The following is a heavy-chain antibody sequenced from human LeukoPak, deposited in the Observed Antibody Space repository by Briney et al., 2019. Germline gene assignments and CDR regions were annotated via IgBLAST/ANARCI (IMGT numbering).Heavy chain of an antibody. CDR3: ARPGVGAKSFVDY. CDR1: GYSFTNYW. V-gene: IGHV5-51*01. J-gene: IGHJ4*02. D-gene: IGHD1-26*01. Sequence: GEPLKISCKGFGYSFTNYWIGWVRQMPGKGLEWMGIVYPGDSDTRYSPSFQGQVTISADKSISTAFLQWSSLKASDTAVYYCARPGVGAKSFVDYWGQGTLVTVSS. CDR2: VYPGDSDT.